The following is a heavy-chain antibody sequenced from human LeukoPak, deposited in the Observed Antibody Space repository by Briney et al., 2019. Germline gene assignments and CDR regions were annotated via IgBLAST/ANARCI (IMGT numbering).Heavy chain of an antibody. CDR3: SRCLLRGAWPTYYYYYLDV. D-gene: IGHD3-10*01. CDR2: IIPMFGTA. CDR1: GYTFTAYY. Sequence: SVKVSCKASGYTFTAYYMHWVRQAPGQGLEWMGGIIPMFGTANYAQKFQGRVTFTADRSTSTAYMELSSLRSEDTAVYYCSRCLLRGAWPTYYYYYLDVWGKGTTVTVSS. J-gene: IGHJ6*03. V-gene: IGHV1-69*06.